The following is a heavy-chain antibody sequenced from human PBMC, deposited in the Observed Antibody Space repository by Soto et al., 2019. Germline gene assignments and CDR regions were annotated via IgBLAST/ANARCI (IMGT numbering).Heavy chain of an antibody. CDR3: AKVQSGDIVVVVAARDAFDL. J-gene: IGHJ3*01. Sequence: EVQLLESGGGLVQPGGSLRLSCAASGFTFSSYAMSWVRQAPGKGLEWVSAISGSGGSTYYADSVKGRFTISRDNSKNSLYLQMNSLRAEDTAVYYCAKVQSGDIVVVVAARDAFDLWGQGTMVTVSS. CDR2: ISGSGGST. CDR1: GFTFSSYA. D-gene: IGHD2-15*01. V-gene: IGHV3-23*01.